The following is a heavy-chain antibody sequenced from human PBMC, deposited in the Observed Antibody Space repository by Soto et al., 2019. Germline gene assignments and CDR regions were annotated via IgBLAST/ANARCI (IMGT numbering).Heavy chain of an antibody. CDR1: GYTFTTYV. J-gene: IGHJ6*02. CDR2: INAGNDNT. Sequence: ASVKVSCKASGYTFTTYVMHWVRQAPGQRLEWMGWINAGNDNTKYSQKFQGRVTITRDTSASTVYMELSSLSSEDTAVYYCARVGHYCYGMDVWG. CDR3: ARVGHYCYGMDV. D-gene: IGHD3-3*01. V-gene: IGHV1-3*01.